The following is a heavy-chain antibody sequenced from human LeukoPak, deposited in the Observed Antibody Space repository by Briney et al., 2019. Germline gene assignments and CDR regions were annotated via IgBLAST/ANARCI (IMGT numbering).Heavy chain of an antibody. CDR1: GYTFTSYD. Sequence: ASVKVSCKASGYTFTSYDINWVRQATGQGLEWMGWMNPNSGNTGYAQKFQGGVTMTRNTSISTAYMELSSLRSEDTAVYYCARVHCSGGSCYSRLAPAAGYRYYFDYWGQGTLVTVSS. D-gene: IGHD2-15*01. CDR2: MNPNSGNT. J-gene: IGHJ4*02. V-gene: IGHV1-8*01. CDR3: ARVHCSGGSCYSRLAPAAGYRYYFDY.